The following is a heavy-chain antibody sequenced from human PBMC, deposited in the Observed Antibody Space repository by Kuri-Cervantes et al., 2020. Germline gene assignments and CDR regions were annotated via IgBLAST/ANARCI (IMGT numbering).Heavy chain of an antibody. CDR1: GFTFRSYA. D-gene: IGHD6-19*01. CDR2: ISYDGSNK. CDR3: ARGLGQWLVGYYYYGMDV. V-gene: IGHV3-30-3*01. Sequence: SLTLSCAASGFTFRSYAMHWDRQAPGEGLEWVAVISYDGSNKYYADSVKGRFTISRDNSKNTLYLQMNSLRVEDTAVYYCARGLGQWLVGYYYYGMDVWGQGTTVTVSS. J-gene: IGHJ6*02.